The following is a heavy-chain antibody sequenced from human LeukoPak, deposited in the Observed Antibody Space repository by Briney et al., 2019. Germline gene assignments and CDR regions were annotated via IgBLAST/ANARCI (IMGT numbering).Heavy chain of an antibody. Sequence: ASVKVSCKASGGTFSNYAITWVRQAPGQGLEWMGGIIPIFGTANYAQNFQGRVTITVDESTSTAYMELSSLRSGDTAMYYCVRDPGSGSNIWAYWGQGTLVTVSS. CDR3: VRDPGSGSNIWAY. V-gene: IGHV1-69*13. CDR2: IIPIFGTA. J-gene: IGHJ4*02. CDR1: GGTFSNYA. D-gene: IGHD1-26*01.